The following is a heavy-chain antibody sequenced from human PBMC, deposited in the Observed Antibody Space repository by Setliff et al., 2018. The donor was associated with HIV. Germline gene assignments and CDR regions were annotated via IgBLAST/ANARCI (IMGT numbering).Heavy chain of an antibody. CDR2: INHTGST. V-gene: IGHV4-34*01. CDR3: ARLVGYYGSGRVRFDP. Sequence: PSETLSLTCGVPSGPFSGYYWTWIRQPPGKGLEWIGEINHTGSTSYNPSLKSRVTLSIDTSKNQVSLRLTSVTAADTALYYCARLVGYYGSGRVRFDPWGPGTAVTVSS. CDR1: SGPFSGYY. D-gene: IGHD3-10*01. J-gene: IGHJ5*02.